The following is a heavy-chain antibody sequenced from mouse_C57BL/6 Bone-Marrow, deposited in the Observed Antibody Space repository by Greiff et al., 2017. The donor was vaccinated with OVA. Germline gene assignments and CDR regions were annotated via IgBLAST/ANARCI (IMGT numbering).Heavy chain of an antibody. V-gene: IGHV1-15*01. CDR1: GYTFTDYE. J-gene: IGHJ3*01. Sequence: VQLQQSGAELVRPGASVTLSCKASGYTFTDYEMHWVKQTPVHGLEWIGAIDPETGGTAYNQKFKGKAILTADKSSSTAYMELRSLTSEDSAVYYCTRRGLYGSSYGFAYWGQGTLVTVSA. CDR2: IDPETGGT. CDR3: TRRGLYGSSYGFAY. D-gene: IGHD1-1*01.